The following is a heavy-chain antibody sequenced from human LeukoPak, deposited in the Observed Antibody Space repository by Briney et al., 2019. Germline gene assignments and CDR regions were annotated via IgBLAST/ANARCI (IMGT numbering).Heavy chain of an antibody. CDR2: INTNTGNP. CDR1: GYTFTSYA. Sequence: ASVKVSCKASGYTFTSYAMNWVRQAPGQGLEWMGWINTNTGNPTYAQGFTGRFVFSLDTSVSTAYLQISSLKAEDTAVYYCARDSLYYDLWSGRFDPWGQGTLVTVSS. J-gene: IGHJ5*02. CDR3: ARDSLYYDLWSGRFDP. D-gene: IGHD3-3*01. V-gene: IGHV7-4-1*02.